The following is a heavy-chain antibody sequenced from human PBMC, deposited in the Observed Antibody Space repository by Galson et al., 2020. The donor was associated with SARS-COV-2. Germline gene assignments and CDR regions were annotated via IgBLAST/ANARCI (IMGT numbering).Heavy chain of an antibody. Sequence: ASVKVSCKASGYIFTNYGITWVRQAPGQGLEWMGWISGYNGNTNYAQNLQGRVTMTTDTSTSTAYMEVRSLSSDDTAVYYCARGGCSSGRCYPAAFDIWGQGTMVTVSS. CDR2: ISGYNGNT. CDR3: ARGGCSSGRCYPAAFDI. D-gene: IGHD2-15*01. J-gene: IGHJ3*02. V-gene: IGHV1-18*01. CDR1: GYIFTNYG.